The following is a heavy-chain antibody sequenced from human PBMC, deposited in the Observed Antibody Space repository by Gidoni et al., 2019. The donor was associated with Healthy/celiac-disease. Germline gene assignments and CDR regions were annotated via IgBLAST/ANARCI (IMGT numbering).Heavy chain of an antibody. Sequence: QVQLQASGPGLVKPSGTLSLTCAVSGGYISSSNWWRWVRQPPGKGLEWMGEIYHSGSTNYNPSLKSRVTISVDKSKSQFSLKLSSVTAADTAVYYCAREGGHYGDSRYFDYWGQGTLFTVSS. V-gene: IGHV4-4*02. CDR1: GGYISSSNW. D-gene: IGHD4-17*01. CDR3: AREGGHYGDSRYFDY. J-gene: IGHJ4*02. CDR2: IYHSGST.